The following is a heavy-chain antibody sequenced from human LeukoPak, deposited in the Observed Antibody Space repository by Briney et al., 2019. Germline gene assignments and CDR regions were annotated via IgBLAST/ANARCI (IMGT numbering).Heavy chain of an antibody. Sequence: PSETLSLTCTVSGGSISSSSYYWGWIRQPPGKGLEWIGSIYYSGCTYYNPSLKSRVTISVDTSKNQFSLKLSSVTAADTAVYYCARDGDDSSGYYELPFDYWGQGTLVTVSS. CDR3: ARDGDDSSGYYELPFDY. J-gene: IGHJ4*02. D-gene: IGHD3-22*01. V-gene: IGHV4-39*07. CDR2: IYYSGCT. CDR1: GGSISSSSYY.